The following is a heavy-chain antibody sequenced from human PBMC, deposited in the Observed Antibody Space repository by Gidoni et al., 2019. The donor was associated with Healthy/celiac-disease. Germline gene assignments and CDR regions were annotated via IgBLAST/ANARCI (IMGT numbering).Heavy chain of an antibody. CDR3: AREGVAAAGVHWFDP. D-gene: IGHD6-13*01. J-gene: IGHJ5*02. Sequence: QVQLVQSGAEVKKPGASVKVSCKASGYTFTSYYMHWVRQAPGQGLEWMGIINPSGGSTSYAQKFQGRVTMTRDTSTSTVYMELSSLRSEDTAVYYCAREGVAAAGVHWFDPWGQGTLVTVSS. CDR1: GYTFTSYY. V-gene: IGHV1-46*01. CDR2: INPSGGST.